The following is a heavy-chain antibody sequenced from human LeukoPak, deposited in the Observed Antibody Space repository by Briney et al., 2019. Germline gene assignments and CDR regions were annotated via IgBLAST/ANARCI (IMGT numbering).Heavy chain of an antibody. Sequence: PSETLSLTCTVSAYSISSGYYWGWIRQPPGKGLECIGTIYHSGSTYYNPSLKSRVTISVDASKNQFSLRLSSVTAADTAVYYCARSSRSWSTFDNWGQGTLVTVSS. CDR2: IYHSGST. D-gene: IGHD2-2*01. CDR3: ARSSRSWSTFDN. CDR1: AYSISSGYY. J-gene: IGHJ4*02. V-gene: IGHV4-38-2*02.